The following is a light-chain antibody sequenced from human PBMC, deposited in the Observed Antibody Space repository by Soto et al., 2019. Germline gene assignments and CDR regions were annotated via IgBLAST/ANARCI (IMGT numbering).Light chain of an antibody. CDR2: KAS. V-gene: IGKV1-5*03. CDR3: HQYNTYPWT. Sequence: DIQMTQSPSTLSASIGDRVTISCRASQSISSWLAWFQQKPGKAPNLLIYKASTLASGVPSRLSGSGSGTEFTLTISNLQPDDSATYYCHQYNTYPWTLGQGTKVEIK. J-gene: IGKJ1*01. CDR1: QSISSW.